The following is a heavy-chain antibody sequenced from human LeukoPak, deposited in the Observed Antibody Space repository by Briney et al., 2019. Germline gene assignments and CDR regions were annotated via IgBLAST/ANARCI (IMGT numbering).Heavy chain of an antibody. V-gene: IGHV4-34*01. D-gene: IGHD3-22*01. J-gene: IGHJ3*02. CDR1: GGSFSGYY. CDR3: ARVENVIYYDSRAGAFDI. Sequence: PSETLSLTCAVYGGSFSGYYWSWIRQPPGKGLEWIGEINHSGSTNYNPSLKSRVTISVDTSKNQFSLKLSSVTAADTAVYYCARVENVIYYDSRAGAFDIWGQGTMVTVPS. CDR2: INHSGST.